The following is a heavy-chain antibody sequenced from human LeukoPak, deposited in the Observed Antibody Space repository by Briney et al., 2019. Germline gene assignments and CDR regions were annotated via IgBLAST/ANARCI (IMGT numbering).Heavy chain of an antibody. CDR2: VYYSGST. D-gene: IGHD1-26*01. V-gene: IGHV4-59*08. CDR1: GSMYNYY. J-gene: IGHJ4*02. Sequence: PSEALSLTCTGSGSMYNYYWCWIRQPPGKGREGPGYVYYSGSTNYNPPLKSRVTISIDTSKNQISLKLNSVTAADTAMYYCARHISSGGTYAYFDYWGQGTLVTVSS. CDR3: ARHISSGGTYAYFDY.